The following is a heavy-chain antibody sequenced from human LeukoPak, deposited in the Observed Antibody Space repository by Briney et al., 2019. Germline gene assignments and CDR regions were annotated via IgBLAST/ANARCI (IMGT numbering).Heavy chain of an antibody. D-gene: IGHD3-9*01. CDR2: IYYSGST. Sequence: SDTLSLTCTVSGGSISSHYWIWIRQPPGKALECIGYIYYSGSTNYTPSLKSRVTISVDTSKSQFSLKLSSVTAADTAVYYCARSAGNYDILTGLLGYYYYYGMDVWGQGTTVTVSS. CDR1: GGSISSHY. J-gene: IGHJ6*02. CDR3: ARSAGNYDILTGLLGYYYYYGMDV. V-gene: IGHV4-59*07.